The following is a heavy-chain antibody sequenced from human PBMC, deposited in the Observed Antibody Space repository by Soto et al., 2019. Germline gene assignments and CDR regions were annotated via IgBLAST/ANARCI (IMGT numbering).Heavy chain of an antibody. CDR2: IKQDGSEK. CDR3: ARVTFGVDY. J-gene: IGHJ4*02. V-gene: IGHV3-7*01. CDR1: GFTFSSYW. Sequence: RRLSCAASGFTFSSYWMSWVRQAPGKGLEWVANIKQDGSEKYYVDSVKGRFTISRDSAKNSLYLQMNSLRAEDTAVYYCARVTFGVDYWGQGTLVTVSS. D-gene: IGHD3-10*01.